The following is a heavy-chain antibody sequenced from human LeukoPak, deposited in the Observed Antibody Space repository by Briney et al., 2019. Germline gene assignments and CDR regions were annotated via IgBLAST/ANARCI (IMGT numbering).Heavy chain of an antibody. CDR1: SGSISTSNYY. V-gene: IGHV4-39*07. J-gene: IGHJ5*02. CDR3: ARNPNYYGLGTYYNRFHNWSDP. D-gene: IGHD3-10*01. CDR2: IFYSGST. Sequence: SETLSLTCTVSSGSISTSNYYWGWVRQPPGKALEWIGNIFYSGSTYYSPSLKSRVTISLDTSRNQFSLKLTSVTAADTAVYYCARNPNYYGLGTYYNRFHNWSDPWGQGTLVTVSS.